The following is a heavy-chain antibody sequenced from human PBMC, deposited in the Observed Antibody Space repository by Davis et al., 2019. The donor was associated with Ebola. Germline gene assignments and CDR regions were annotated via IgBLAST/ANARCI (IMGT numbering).Heavy chain of an antibody. CDR3: ARVVSIFGVVIWWFDP. CDR2: INHSGST. Sequence: PSETLSLTCTVSGGSISSSSYYWSWIRQPPGKGPEWIGEINHSGSTNYNPSLKSRVTISVDTSKNQFSLKLSSVTAADTAVYYCARVVSIFGVVIWWFDPWGQGTLVTVSS. V-gene: IGHV4-39*07. J-gene: IGHJ5*02. CDR1: GGSISSSSYY. D-gene: IGHD3-3*01.